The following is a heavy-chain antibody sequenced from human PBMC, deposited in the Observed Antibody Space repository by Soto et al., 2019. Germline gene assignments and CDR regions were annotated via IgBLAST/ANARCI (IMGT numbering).Heavy chain of an antibody. CDR1: GGSVSSGSYY. CDR2: IYYSGST. J-gene: IGHJ4*02. V-gene: IGHV4-61*01. D-gene: IGHD2-15*01. Sequence: SETLSLTCTVSGGSVSSGSYYWSWIRQPPGKGLEWIGYIYYSGSTNYNPSLKSRVTTSVDTSKNQFSLKLSSVTAADTAVYYCARDQARTVVNPRLGYFDYWGQGTLVTVSS. CDR3: ARDQARTVVNPRLGYFDY.